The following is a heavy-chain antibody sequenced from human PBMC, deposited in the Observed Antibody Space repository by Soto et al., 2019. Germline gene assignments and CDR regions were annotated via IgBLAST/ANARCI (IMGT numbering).Heavy chain of an antibody. J-gene: IGHJ1*01. CDR2: LNDSGGT. CDR3: AIGRGGVQH. CDR1: GGSFSGYY. D-gene: IGHD3-10*01. Sequence: QVQLQQWCAGLLKPSETLSLTCAVYGGSFSGYYWSWIRQPPGKGLEWIGELNDSGGTNYNAYLKSRVSISVDTSKKQFSLKLNFVTAADTAVYYCAIGRGGVQHWCQGTLVTVAS. V-gene: IGHV4-34*01.